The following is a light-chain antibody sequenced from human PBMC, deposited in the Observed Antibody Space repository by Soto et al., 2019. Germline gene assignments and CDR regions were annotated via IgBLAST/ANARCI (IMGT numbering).Light chain of an antibody. V-gene: IGLV6-57*04. CDR2: EDN. J-gene: IGLJ2*01. CDR3: QSYDSNTVV. CDR1: SGAIASNS. Sequence: NFMLTQPHSVSESPGKTVIISCTRSSGAIASNSVQWYQQRPGSAPSTVIYEDNQRPSGVPDRFSGSTDGSSNSASITISGLQTDDEADYYCQSYDSNTVVFGGGTKLTVL.